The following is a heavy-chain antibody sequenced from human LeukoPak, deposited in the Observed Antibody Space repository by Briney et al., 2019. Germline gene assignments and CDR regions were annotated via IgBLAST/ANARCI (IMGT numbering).Heavy chain of an antibody. V-gene: IGHV1-2*02. D-gene: IGHD5-24*01. J-gene: IGHJ5*02. Sequence: GASVTVSCKASGYTFTGYYMHWVRQAPGQGLEWMGWINPNSGGTNYAQKFQGRVTMTRDTSISTAYMELSRLRSDDTAVYYCARVEMAASWFDPWGQGTLVTVSS. CDR2: INPNSGGT. CDR3: ARVEMAASWFDP. CDR1: GYTFTGYY.